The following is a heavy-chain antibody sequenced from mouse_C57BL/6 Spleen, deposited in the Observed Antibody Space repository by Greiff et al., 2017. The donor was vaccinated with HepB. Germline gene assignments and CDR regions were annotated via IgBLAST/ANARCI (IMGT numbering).Heavy chain of an antibody. CDR2: INPNNGGT. D-gene: IGHD1-1*01. CDR3: ARRVITTVVATRYFDV. CDR1: GYTFTDYY. Sequence: VQLQQSGPELVKPGASVKISCKASGYTFTDYYMNWVKQSHGKSLEWIGDINPNNGGTSYNQKFKGKATLTVDKSSSTAYMELRSLTSEDSAVYYCARRVITTVVATRYFDVWGTGTTVTVSS. J-gene: IGHJ1*03. V-gene: IGHV1-26*01.